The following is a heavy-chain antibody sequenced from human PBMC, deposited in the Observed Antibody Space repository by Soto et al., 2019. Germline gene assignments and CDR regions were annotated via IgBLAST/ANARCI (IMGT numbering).Heavy chain of an antibody. CDR2: ISYSGDNT. V-gene: IGHV3-23*01. Sequence: LRLSCAASGFTFSTYAMSWVRQAPGRGLEWVSAISYSGDNTYYADSVKGRFTISRDNSXXXXXXQXKXLXGXDTAXYYCVKDSLVSTPTSCFDYWGQGTLVTVSS. J-gene: IGHJ4*02. CDR1: GFTFSTYA. D-gene: IGHD2-2*01. CDR3: VKDSLVSTPTSCFDY.